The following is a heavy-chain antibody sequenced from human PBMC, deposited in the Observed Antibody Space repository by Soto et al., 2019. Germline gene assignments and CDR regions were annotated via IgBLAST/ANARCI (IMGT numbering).Heavy chain of an antibody. CDR3: ASSLYPYSYYYYYGMDV. D-gene: IGHD2-15*01. CDR1: GVTVSSYW. V-gene: IGHV3-7*01. Sequence: GWSLRLSCAASGVTVSSYWMSWVRQAPGKGLEWVANIKQDGNEKYYVDSVKGRFTISRDNTKKSLYLQMNSLRAEDTAVYYCASSLYPYSYYYYYGMDVWGQGTTVTVSS. J-gene: IGHJ6*02. CDR2: IKQDGNEK.